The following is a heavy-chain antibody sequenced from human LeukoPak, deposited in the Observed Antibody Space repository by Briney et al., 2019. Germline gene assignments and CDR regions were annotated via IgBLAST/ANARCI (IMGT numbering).Heavy chain of an antibody. J-gene: IGHJ3*02. Sequence: PGGSLGLSCAASGFTFGSFIMNWVRQAPGKGLEWLSYISSDGNTIYYADSVKGRFTISRDNAKNSLYLQMNSLRAEDTAVYYCARDCSGTSCYDKAFDIWGQGTMVTVSS. CDR1: GFTFGSFI. D-gene: IGHD2-2*01. V-gene: IGHV3-48*04. CDR3: ARDCSGTSCYDKAFDI. CDR2: ISSDGNTI.